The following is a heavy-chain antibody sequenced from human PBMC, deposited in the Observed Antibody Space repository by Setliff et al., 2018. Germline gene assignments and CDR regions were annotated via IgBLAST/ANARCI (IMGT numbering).Heavy chain of an antibody. Sequence: ASVKVSCKASGYTFTSYYMHWVRQAPGQGLEWMGIINPSGGSTSYAQKFQGRVTMTGDTSTSTVYMELSSLRSEDTAVYYCARVSGPLTLDGPVDIVARGLDAFDIWGQGTMVTVSS. CDR3: ARVSGPLTLDGPVDIVARGLDAFDI. CDR2: INPSGGST. D-gene: IGHD5-12*01. J-gene: IGHJ3*02. V-gene: IGHV1-46*01. CDR1: GYTFTSYY.